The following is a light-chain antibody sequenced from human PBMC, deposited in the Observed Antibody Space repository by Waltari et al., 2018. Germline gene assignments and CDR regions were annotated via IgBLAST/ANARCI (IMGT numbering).Light chain of an antibody. CDR3: HSRDSSSTRF. Sequence: SSELTQDPTVSVALGQTVRITCQGGSLRRYYPSWYQQRPGQAPILVFYGQSSRPSGIPDRFSGSISGNTASLTITGAQAEDEADYYCHSRDSSSTRFFGGGTRLTV. CDR2: GQS. V-gene: IGLV3-19*01. J-gene: IGLJ2*01. CDR1: SLRRYY.